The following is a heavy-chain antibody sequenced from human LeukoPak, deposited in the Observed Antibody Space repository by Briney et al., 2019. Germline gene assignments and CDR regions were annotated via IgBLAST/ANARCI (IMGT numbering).Heavy chain of an antibody. CDR1: GYNFATYG. Sequence: ASVKVSCKASGYNFATYGISWVRQAPGQGLEWMGWFAPHNNNGNSAQKFQGRLTMTTDTSTSTASMELRSLRSDDTAVYYCTRDPRHKYGNFDNWGQGTLVTVSS. CDR3: TRDPRHKYGNFDN. V-gene: IGHV1-18*01. CDR2: FAPHNNNG. J-gene: IGHJ4*02. D-gene: IGHD6-6*01.